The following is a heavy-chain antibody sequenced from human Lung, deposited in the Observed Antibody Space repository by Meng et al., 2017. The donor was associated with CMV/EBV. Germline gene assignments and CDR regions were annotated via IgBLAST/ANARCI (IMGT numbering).Heavy chain of an antibody. D-gene: IGHD2-2*01. Sequence: SCRNLGSSFGDYWLGWVRQMPGKGLEWMGIIRPDGSDAQYSPSVHGQVTMSVETSDNTAYLQWANLKASDTAFDFCVRYRGYEMWGQGTLVTVSS. CDR3: VRYRGYEM. CDR2: IRPDGSDA. V-gene: IGHV5-51*01. CDR1: GSSFGDYW. J-gene: IGHJ4*03.